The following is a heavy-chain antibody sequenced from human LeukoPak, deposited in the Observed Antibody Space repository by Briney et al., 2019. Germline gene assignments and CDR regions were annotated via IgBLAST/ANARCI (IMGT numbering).Heavy chain of an antibody. V-gene: IGHV3-23*01. CDR1: GFTFNNYA. CDR3: AKDDYDFWSASVYMDV. Sequence: GGSLRLSCAASGFTFNNYAMSWVRQAPGQGLEWVSGISGSGGSTYYADSVKGRFTISRDNSKNTLYMQMNSLRAEDTAVYYCAKDDYDFWSASVYMDVWGKGTTVTVSS. J-gene: IGHJ6*03. CDR2: ISGSGGST. D-gene: IGHD3-3*01.